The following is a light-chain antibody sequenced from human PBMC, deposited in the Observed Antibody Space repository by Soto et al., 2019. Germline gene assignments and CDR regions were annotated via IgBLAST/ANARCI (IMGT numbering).Light chain of an antibody. J-gene: IGLJ2*01. V-gene: IGLV3-1*01. CDR2: QDR. Sequence: SYELTQPPSVSVSPGQTASITCSGDKLGNKYTAWYQQKPGQSPLLVIYQDRKRPSGSPERFSGSDSGNTATLTISGAQAMDEADYYCQTWDSSTGGIFGGGTKLIVL. CDR1: KLGNKY. CDR3: QTWDSSTGGI.